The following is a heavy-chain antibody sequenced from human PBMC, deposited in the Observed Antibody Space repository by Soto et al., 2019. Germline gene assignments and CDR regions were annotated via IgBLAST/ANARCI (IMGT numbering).Heavy chain of an antibody. CDR1: GFTFSDHY. CDR3: ATKVTTSGHLQH. V-gene: IGHV3-72*01. CDR2: ARNKAKSYTT. D-gene: IGHD4-17*01. Sequence: GGSLRLSCAASGFTFSDHYMEWVRQAPGKGLEWVARARNKAKSYTTEYAASVKGRFTISRDDSKNSLYLQMNSLKTEDTAVYYCATKVTTSGHLQHWGQGTLVTVSS. J-gene: IGHJ1*01.